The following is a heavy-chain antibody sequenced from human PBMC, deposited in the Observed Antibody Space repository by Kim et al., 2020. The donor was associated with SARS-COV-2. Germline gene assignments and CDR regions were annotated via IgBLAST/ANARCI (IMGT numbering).Heavy chain of an antibody. J-gene: IGHJ6*02. Sequence: ASVKVSCKESRYTSTDYFIHWVRQAPGQGLEWMGMINPTGGSTAFAQKFQGRVTMTSDTSTSTVYMELSSLRSEDTAVYYCARDRSTKYYDTSGFDHVMDVWGQGTSVTVSS. CDR2: INPTGGST. CDR1: RYTSTDYF. D-gene: IGHD3-22*01. V-gene: IGHV1-46*01. CDR3: ARDRSTKYYDTSGFDHVMDV.